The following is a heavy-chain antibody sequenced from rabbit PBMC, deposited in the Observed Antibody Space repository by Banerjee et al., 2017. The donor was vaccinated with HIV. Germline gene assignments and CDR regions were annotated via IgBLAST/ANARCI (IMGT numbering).Heavy chain of an antibody. CDR3: AREFNL. CDR1: GFSFSSSYW. CDR2: INFGSGSA. Sequence: QSLEESGGDLVKPGASLTLTCTASGFSFSSSYWIHWVRQAPGKGLEWIACINFGSGSAYYASWAKGRFTISKTSSTTVTLQMTSLTAADTATYFCAREFNLWGQGTLVTIS. J-gene: IGHJ4*01. V-gene: IGHV1S40*01.